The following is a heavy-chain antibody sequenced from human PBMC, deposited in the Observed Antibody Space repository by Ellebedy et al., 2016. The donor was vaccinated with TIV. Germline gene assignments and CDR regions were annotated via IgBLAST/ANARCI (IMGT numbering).Heavy chain of an antibody. CDR1: GFTFSSYA. V-gene: IGHV3-23*01. CDR3: AKDEADCSGGSCYSDY. Sequence: GGSLRLXCAASGFTFSSYAMSWVRQAPGKGLEWVSAISGSGGSTYYADSVKGRFTISRDNSKNTLYLQMNSLRAEDTAVYYCAKDEADCSGGSCYSDYWGQGTLVTVSS. CDR2: ISGSGGST. D-gene: IGHD2-15*01. J-gene: IGHJ4*02.